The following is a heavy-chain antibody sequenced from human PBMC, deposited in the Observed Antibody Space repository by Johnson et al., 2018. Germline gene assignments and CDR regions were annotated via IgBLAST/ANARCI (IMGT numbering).Heavy chain of an antibody. D-gene: IGHD4-23*01. CDR2: IIGSGGST. V-gene: IGHV3-23*01. J-gene: IGHJ3*02. CDR3: ESYSHGYGGNSGGAFDI. Sequence: VQLQESGGGLVQPGGSLRLSCAASGFTFSSYAMSWVRQAPGKGLAWVSAIIGSGGSTYSADSVKGRFPLTRDNSKNTLYLHINSLRAEETAVYYCESYSHGYGGNSGGAFDIWGQGTMVTVSS. CDR1: GFTFSSYA.